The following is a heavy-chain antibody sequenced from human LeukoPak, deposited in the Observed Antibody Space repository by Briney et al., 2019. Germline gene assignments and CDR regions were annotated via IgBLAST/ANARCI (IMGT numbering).Heavy chain of an antibody. CDR2: VYYSGSA. V-gene: IGHV4-39*07. Sequence: PSETLSLTCTVSGGSISSSSYYWGWIRQPPGKGLEWIGSVYYSGSAHYNPSLKSRVTISVDTSKNQFSLKLSSVTAADTAVYYCARPYYYDSRIDPWGQGTRVTVSS. D-gene: IGHD3-22*01. J-gene: IGHJ5*02. CDR1: GGSISSSSYY. CDR3: ARPYYYDSRIDP.